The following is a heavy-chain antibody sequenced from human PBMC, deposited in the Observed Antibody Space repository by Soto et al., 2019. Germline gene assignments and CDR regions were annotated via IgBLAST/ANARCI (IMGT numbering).Heavy chain of an antibody. CDR3: ARKLEASIRHVEWFTYKWYDP. J-gene: IGHJ5*02. CDR1: GDSLSGYA. D-gene: IGHD3-9*01. CDR2: ITLRGVT. V-gene: IGHV4-34*01. Sequence: SETLSLTCDVHGDSLSGYAWSWIRKPPGKGLEWIGEITLRGVTNYHPSLKIRLSMSVYTSRNRSSLNVSSVTSADTALYFCARKLEASIRHVEWFTYKWYDPMDPGTLVTVAT.